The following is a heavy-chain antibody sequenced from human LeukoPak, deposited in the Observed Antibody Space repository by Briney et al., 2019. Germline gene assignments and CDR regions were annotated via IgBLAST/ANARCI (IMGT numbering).Heavy chain of an antibody. Sequence: PSETLSLTCTVSGGSISSYYWSWIRQPPGKGLEWIGYIYYSGSTNYNPPLKSRVTISVDTSKNQFSLKLSSVTAADTAVYYCARQQPEMYYFDYWGQGTLVTVSS. CDR3: ARQQPEMYYFDY. J-gene: IGHJ4*02. CDR1: GGSISSYY. D-gene: IGHD1-14*01. V-gene: IGHV4-59*08. CDR2: IYYSGST.